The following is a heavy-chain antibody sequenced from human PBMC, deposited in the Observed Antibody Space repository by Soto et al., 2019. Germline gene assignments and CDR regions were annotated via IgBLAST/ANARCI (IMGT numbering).Heavy chain of an antibody. V-gene: IGHV1-18*01. CDR3: ARDLGYCNSSGCFRNWFDP. CDR1: GYSFRTHG. J-gene: IGHJ5*02. Sequence: ASVKVSCKASGYSFRTHGISWVRQAPGQGLEWMGWISTYDDKTNFPQKFQGRITMTTDTSTSTAYMELRSLRSDDTAVYFCARDLGYCNSSGCFRNWFDPWGQGTLVTVSS. CDR2: ISTYDDKT. D-gene: IGHD2-15*01.